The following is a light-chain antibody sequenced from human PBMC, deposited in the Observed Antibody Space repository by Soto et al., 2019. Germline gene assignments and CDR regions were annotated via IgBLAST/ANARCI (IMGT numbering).Light chain of an antibody. CDR1: QSVGRDY. V-gene: IGKV3-20*01. CDR3: HQYATSPLN. Sequence: EIVLTQSPGTLSLSPGEGATLSCRASQSVGRDYLAWYQQKPGQAPGLVIYDASTRATDIPDRFSGSGSGTDFTLTISRLEPEDFAVYFCHQYATSPLNFGGGTTVEIK. J-gene: IGKJ4*01. CDR2: DAS.